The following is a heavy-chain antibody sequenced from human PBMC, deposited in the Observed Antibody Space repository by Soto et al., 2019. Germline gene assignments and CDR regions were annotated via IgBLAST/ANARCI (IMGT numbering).Heavy chain of an antibody. Sequence: PGGSLRLSCAASGFTFSSYAMSWVRQAPGKGLEWVSAISGSGGSTYYADSVKGRFTISRDNSKNTLYLQMNSLRAEDTAVYYCARAAQWELAYYYYGMDVWGQGTTVTVSS. V-gene: IGHV3-23*01. D-gene: IGHD1-26*01. CDR1: GFTFSSYA. CDR3: ARAAQWELAYYYYGMDV. J-gene: IGHJ6*02. CDR2: ISGSGGST.